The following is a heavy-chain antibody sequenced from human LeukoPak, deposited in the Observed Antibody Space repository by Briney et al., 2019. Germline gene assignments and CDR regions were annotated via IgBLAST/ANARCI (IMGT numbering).Heavy chain of an antibody. CDR2: IYYSGST. Sequence: PSETLSLTCTVSGGSISSFYWSWIRQPPGKGLEWIGYIYYSGSTNYNPSLKSRVTISVDTSKNQFSLKLSSVTAADTAVYYCARPLLGWPWLAFDIWGQGTMVTVSS. J-gene: IGHJ3*02. V-gene: IGHV4-59*12. CDR3: ARPLLGWPWLAFDI. CDR1: GGSISSFY. D-gene: IGHD2-21*02.